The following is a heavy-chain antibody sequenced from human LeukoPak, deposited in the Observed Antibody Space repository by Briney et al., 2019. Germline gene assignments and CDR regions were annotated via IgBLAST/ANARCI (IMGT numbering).Heavy chain of an antibody. D-gene: IGHD3-9*01. V-gene: IGHV3-7*03. J-gene: IGHJ4*02. CDR2: IRKDGSLQ. Sequence: GGSLRLSCAASGFTFSSFWMSWVRQAPGKGLEWVANIRKDGSLQYYVDSVKGRFTISRDNAKNSLYLQMNTLRADDTAVYYCTRVSGGYDMSDYWGQGTLVTVSS. CDR1: GFTFSSFW. CDR3: TRVSGGYDMSDY.